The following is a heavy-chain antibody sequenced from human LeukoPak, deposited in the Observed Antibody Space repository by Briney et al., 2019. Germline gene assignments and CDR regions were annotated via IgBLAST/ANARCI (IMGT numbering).Heavy chain of an antibody. CDR1: GFTFSSYA. J-gene: IGHJ4*02. CDR2: ISGSGGST. CDR3: AKAYSSGWYWDY. Sequence: QTGGSLRLSCAASGFTFSSYAMSWVRQAPGKGLEWVSAISGSGGSTYYADSVKGRFTISRDNSKNTLYLQMNSLRAEDTAVYYCAKAYSSGWYWDYWGQGTLVTVSS. V-gene: IGHV3-23*01. D-gene: IGHD6-19*01.